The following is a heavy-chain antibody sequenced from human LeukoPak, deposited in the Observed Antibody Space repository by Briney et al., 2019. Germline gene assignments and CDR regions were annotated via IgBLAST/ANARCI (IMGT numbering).Heavy chain of an antibody. J-gene: IGHJ4*02. D-gene: IGHD1-26*01. V-gene: IGHV3-30*03. CDR2: ISYDGSNK. Sequence: GRSLRLSCAASGFTFSSYGMHWVRQAPGKGLEWVAVISYDGSNKYYADSVKGRFTISRDNSKNTLYLQMNSLRAEDTAVYYCATYNSGTFYQWGQGTLVTVSS. CDR1: GFTFSSYG. CDR3: ATYNSGTFYQ.